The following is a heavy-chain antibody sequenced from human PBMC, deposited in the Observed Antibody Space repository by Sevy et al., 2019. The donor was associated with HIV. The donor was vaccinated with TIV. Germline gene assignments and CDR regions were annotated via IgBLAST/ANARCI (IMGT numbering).Heavy chain of an antibody. CDR3: ARDGASDAFDI. V-gene: IGHV3-7*03. CDR2: IKQDGSEK. D-gene: IGHD1-26*01. Sequence: GGSLRLSCAASGFTFSSYWMSWVRQAPGKGLEWVANIKQDGSEKYHVDSVKGRFTISKDKAKNSLYLQMNSLRAEDTAVYYCARDGASDAFDIWGQGTMVTVSS. J-gene: IGHJ3*02. CDR1: GFTFSSYW.